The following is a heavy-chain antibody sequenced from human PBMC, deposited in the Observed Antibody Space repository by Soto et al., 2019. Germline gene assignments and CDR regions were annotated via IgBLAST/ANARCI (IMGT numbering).Heavy chain of an antibody. CDR3: AKGATAVTTVGDY. J-gene: IGHJ4*02. CDR1: GFKFRSYK. D-gene: IGHD4-17*01. V-gene: IGHV3-48*03. CDR2: ISPSGGDI. Sequence: EVQLVESGGGLVQPGGSLRLSCAASGFKFRSYKMNWVRQAPGKGLEWLSYISPSGGDIYSADSVKGRFTISRDNAKNLLYLEMNRLRDEDPAMYYCAKGATAVTTVGDYWGQGTLVTVSS.